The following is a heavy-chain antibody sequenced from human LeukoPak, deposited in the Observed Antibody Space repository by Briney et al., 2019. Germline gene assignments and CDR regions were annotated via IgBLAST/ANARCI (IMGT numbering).Heavy chain of an antibody. CDR2: ISGSGGST. J-gene: IGHJ4*02. V-gene: IGHV3-23*01. Sequence: GGSLRLSCAASGFTFSSYGMSWVRQAPGKGLEWVSAISGSGGSTYYADSVKGRFTISRDNSKNTLYLQMNSLRAEDTAVYYCAKDWDYYGSGSYYNDYWGQGALVTVSS. CDR1: GFTFSSYG. CDR3: AKDWDYYGSGSYYNDY. D-gene: IGHD3-10*01.